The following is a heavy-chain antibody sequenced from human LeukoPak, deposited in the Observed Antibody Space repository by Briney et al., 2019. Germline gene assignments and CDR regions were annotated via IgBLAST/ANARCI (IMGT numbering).Heavy chain of an antibody. D-gene: IGHD6-13*01. CDR1: GYTLNEVS. CDR3: ATEGHHSSSWYFDY. J-gene: IGHJ4*02. Sequence: SVKVSWKVSGYTLNEVSMHWVRQAPGKGLEWMGGFDPEDGETIYAQKFQGRVTMTEDTSTDTAYMELSSLRSEDTAVYYCATEGHHSSSWYFDYWGQGTLVTVSS. CDR2: FDPEDGET. V-gene: IGHV1-24*01.